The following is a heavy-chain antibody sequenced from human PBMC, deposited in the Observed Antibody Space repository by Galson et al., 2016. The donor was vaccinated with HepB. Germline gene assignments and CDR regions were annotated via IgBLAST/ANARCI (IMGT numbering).Heavy chain of an antibody. CDR3: AGVYCGRGSCFFDS. V-gene: IGHV2-26*01. J-gene: IGHJ4*02. CDR2: IFSNDEK. D-gene: IGHD2-15*01. Sequence: PSLVKPTQTLTLTCTVSGFSLSNARMGVSWIRQPPGKALEWLAHIFSNDEKSYSTSLKSRLTISKDTSKSQVVLTMTNMDPVDTATYYCAGVYCGRGSCFFDSWGQGALVTVSS. CDR1: GFSLSNARMG.